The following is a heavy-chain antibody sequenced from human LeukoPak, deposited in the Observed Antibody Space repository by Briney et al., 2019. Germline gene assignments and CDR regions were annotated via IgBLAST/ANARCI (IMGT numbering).Heavy chain of an antibody. CDR3: TTDGVGVEGATYDN. D-gene: IGHD1-26*01. V-gene: IGHV3-15*01. CDR2: IKAKAHGGAI. J-gene: IGHJ4*02. Sequence: PGGSLRLSCAASGFTFINAWMAWVRQAPGKGLEWVGRIKAKAHGGAIEYAAPVKGRFTISRDDSKYTLYRPMNSLKTEDTAVYYCTTDGVGVEGATYDNWGQGTLVSVSS. CDR1: GFTFINAW.